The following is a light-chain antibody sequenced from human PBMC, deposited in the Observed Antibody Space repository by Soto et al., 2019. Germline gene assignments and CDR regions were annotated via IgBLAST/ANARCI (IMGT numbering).Light chain of an antibody. CDR3: QQHSTSPCT. J-gene: IGKJ1*01. CDR2: AIT. CDR1: QSVTSNY. Sequence: EIVLTQSPATLSLSLGESAALSCRASQSVTSNYLFWYRQKPGQAPRLLIYAITSRAAGIPDRFNGGASGKDITPTSTRLEPEDSAVYYCQQHSTSPCTFGQGTKVEVK. V-gene: IGKV3D-20*02.